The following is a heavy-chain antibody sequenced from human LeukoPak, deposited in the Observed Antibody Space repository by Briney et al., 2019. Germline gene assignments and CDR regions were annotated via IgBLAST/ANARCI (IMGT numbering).Heavy chain of an antibody. Sequence: GGSLGLSCAASGFTFSSYAMSWVRQAPGKGLEWVSAISGSGGSTYYADSVKGRFTISRDNSKNTLYLQMNSLRAEDTAVYYCAKGGAMIVVVAYYFDYWGQGTLVTVSS. D-gene: IGHD3-22*01. J-gene: IGHJ4*02. CDR1: GFTFSSYA. CDR3: AKGGAMIVVVAYYFDY. V-gene: IGHV3-23*01. CDR2: ISGSGGST.